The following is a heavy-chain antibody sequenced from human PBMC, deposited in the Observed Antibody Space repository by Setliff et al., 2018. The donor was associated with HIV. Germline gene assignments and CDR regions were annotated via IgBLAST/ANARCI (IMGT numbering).Heavy chain of an antibody. CDR2: ISSSGSTI. Sequence: GGSLRLSCAASGFTFSDYYMSWIRQAPGKGLEWVSYISSSGSTINYADFVKGRFTISRDNAKNSLYLQMNSLRAEDTAVYYCARSYYYDSSVGYWGQGTLVTVSS. V-gene: IGHV3-11*04. D-gene: IGHD3-22*01. J-gene: IGHJ4*02. CDR3: ARSYYYDSSVGY. CDR1: GFTFSDYY.